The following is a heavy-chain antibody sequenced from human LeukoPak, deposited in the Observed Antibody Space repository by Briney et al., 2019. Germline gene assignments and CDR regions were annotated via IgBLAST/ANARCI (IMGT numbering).Heavy chain of an antibody. D-gene: IGHD2-2*01. CDR2: VNHSGST. CDR3: ARTRVVSAAYYYYYMDV. V-gene: IGHV4-34*01. CDR1: GASFSDYC. Sequence: SETLSLTCAVYGASFSDYCWSWIRQPPGKGLEWIGEVNHSGSTTYNPSLKSRVTISVDTSKNQFSLKVSSVTAADTAVYYCARTRVVSAAYYYYYMDVWGKGTTDTVSS. J-gene: IGHJ6*03.